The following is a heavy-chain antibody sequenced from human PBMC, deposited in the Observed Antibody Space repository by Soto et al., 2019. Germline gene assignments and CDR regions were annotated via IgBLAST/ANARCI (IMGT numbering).Heavy chain of an antibody. CDR3: ASSSYSSSSYDY. D-gene: IGHD6-6*01. V-gene: IGHV1-18*01. CDR2: ISAYNGNT. Sequence: VASVKVSCKASGYTFTSYGISWVRQAPGQGLEWMGWISAYNGNTNYAQRLQGRVTMTTDTSTSTAYMELRSLRSDDTAVYYCASSSYSSSSYDYWGQGTLVTVSS. J-gene: IGHJ4*02. CDR1: GYTFTSYG.